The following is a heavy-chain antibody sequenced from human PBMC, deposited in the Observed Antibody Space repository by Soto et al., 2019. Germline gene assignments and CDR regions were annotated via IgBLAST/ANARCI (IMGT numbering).Heavy chain of an antibody. D-gene: IGHD6-6*01. CDR3: ARGTYSSSSGGFDY. V-gene: IGHV4-30-2*01. J-gene: IGHJ4*02. Sequence: SETLSLTCAVSGGSISSGGYSWSCIRQPPGKGLEWIGYIYHSGSTYYNPSLKSRVTISVDRSKNRFSLKLSSVTAADTAVYYCARGTYSSSSGGFDYWGQGTLVTVSS. CDR2: IYHSGST. CDR1: GGSISSGGYS.